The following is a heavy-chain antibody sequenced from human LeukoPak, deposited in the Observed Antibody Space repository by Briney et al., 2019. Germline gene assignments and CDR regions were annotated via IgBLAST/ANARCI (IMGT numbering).Heavy chain of an antibody. D-gene: IGHD6-19*01. Sequence: GRSLRLSCAASGFIFSSYVMHWVRQALGKGLEWLSLISFDGSNKSYADSVKGRFTISRDNSKNTLYLQMTSLRAEDTAVYYRAKIWNIAVAASGGLDYWGQGTLVTVSS. CDR1: GFIFSSYV. V-gene: IGHV3-30*18. J-gene: IGHJ4*02. CDR3: AKIWNIAVAASGGLDY. CDR2: ISFDGSNK.